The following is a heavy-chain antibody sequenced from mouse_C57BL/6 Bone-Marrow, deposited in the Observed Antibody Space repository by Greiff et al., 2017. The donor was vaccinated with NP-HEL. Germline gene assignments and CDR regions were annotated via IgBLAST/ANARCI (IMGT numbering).Heavy chain of an antibody. V-gene: IGHV1-52*01. J-gene: IGHJ4*01. Sequence: QVHVKQPGAELVRPGSSVKLSCKASGYTFTSYWMHWVKQRPIQGLEWIGNIDPSDSETHYNQKFKDKATLTVDKSSSTAYMQLSSLTSEDSAVYYCANGYFYAMDYWGQGTSVTVSS. CDR2: IDPSDSET. D-gene: IGHD2-3*01. CDR3: ANGYFYAMDY. CDR1: GYTFTSYW.